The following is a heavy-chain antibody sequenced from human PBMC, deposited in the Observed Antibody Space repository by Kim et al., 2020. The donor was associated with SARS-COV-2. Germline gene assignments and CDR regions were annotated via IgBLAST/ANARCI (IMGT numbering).Heavy chain of an antibody. Sequence: GGSLRLSCAASGFTFSSYGMHWVRQAPGKGLEWVAVISYDGSNKYYADSVKGRFTISRDNSKNTLYLQMNSLRAEDTAVYYCAKDLLQGVVVAATPQYWG. D-gene: IGHD2-15*01. CDR2: ISYDGSNK. CDR1: GFTFSSYG. J-gene: IGHJ4*01. CDR3: AKDLLQGVVVAATPQY. V-gene: IGHV3-30*18.